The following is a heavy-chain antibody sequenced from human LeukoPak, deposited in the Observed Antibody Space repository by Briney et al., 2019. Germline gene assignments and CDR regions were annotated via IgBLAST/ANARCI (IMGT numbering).Heavy chain of an antibody. V-gene: IGHV4-59*01. Sequence: SETLSLTCTVSGGSISSYYWSWIRQPPGKGLEWIGYIYYSGSTNYNPSLQSRVTISVDTFKNQFSLKLSSVAAADTAVYYCARGANWGSPDYWGQGTLVSVSS. CDR1: GGSISSYY. CDR2: IYYSGST. CDR3: ARGANWGSPDY. J-gene: IGHJ4*02. D-gene: IGHD7-27*01.